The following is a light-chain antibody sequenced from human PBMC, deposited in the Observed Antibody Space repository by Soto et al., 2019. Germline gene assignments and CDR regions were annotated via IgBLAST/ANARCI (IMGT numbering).Light chain of an antibody. CDR2: EVT. V-gene: IGLV2-14*01. Sequence: QSVLTQPASVSGSPGQSITISCTGTSGDIGSYNRVSWYQQHPGKAPKLIIYEVTDRPSGVSNRLSGSKSGNTASLTISGLQAEDEADYYCSSYTRSSTSYVFGTGTKVTVL. CDR3: SSYTRSSTSYV. CDR1: SGDIGSYNR. J-gene: IGLJ1*01.